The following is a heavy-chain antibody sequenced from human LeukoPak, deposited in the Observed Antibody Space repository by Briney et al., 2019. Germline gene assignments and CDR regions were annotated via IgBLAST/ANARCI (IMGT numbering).Heavy chain of an antibody. D-gene: IGHD3-9*01. J-gene: IGHJ6*03. Sequence: ASVKVSCKASGGTFISYAISWVRQAPGQGLEWMGGIIPIFGTANYAQKFQGRVTITADKSTSTAYMELSSLRSEDTAVYYCARGLRYFDWFEYMDVWGKGTTVTVSS. V-gene: IGHV1-69*06. CDR1: GGTFISYA. CDR3: ARGLRYFDWFEYMDV. CDR2: IIPIFGTA.